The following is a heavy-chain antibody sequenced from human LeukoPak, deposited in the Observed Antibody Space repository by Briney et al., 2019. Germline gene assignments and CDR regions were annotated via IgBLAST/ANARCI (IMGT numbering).Heavy chain of an antibody. Sequence: SETLSLTCTVSGGSISSYYWSWLRQPPGKGLEWLGYIYYSGSTNYNPSLKSRVTISVDTSKNQFSLKLSSVTAADTAVYYCARHGIRAGAPYYYGMDVWGQGTTVTVSS. CDR1: GGSISSYY. J-gene: IGHJ6*02. D-gene: IGHD6-19*01. V-gene: IGHV4-59*08. CDR3: ARHGIRAGAPYYYGMDV. CDR2: IYYSGST.